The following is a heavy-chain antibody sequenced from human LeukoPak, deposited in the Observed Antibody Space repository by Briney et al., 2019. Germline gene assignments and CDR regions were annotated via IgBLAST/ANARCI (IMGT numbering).Heavy chain of an antibody. D-gene: IGHD2-15*01. Sequence: SVKVSCKASGGTFSSYAISWVRQAPGQGLEWMGGIIPVFGTANYAQKFQGRVTITADESTSTAYMELSSLRSEDTAVYYCARGLGYCSGGSCPIGWGQGTLVTVSS. CDR1: GGTFSSYA. CDR2: IIPVFGTA. V-gene: IGHV1-69*13. CDR3: ARGLGYCSGGSCPIG. J-gene: IGHJ4*02.